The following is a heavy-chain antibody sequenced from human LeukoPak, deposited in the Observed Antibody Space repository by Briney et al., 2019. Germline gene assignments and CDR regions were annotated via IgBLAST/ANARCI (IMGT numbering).Heavy chain of an antibody. CDR2: ISSSGTTI. D-gene: IGHD5-18*01. CDR1: GFSFSDYY. V-gene: IGHV3-11*01. CDR3: ARLDTAMVLAYYYYYMDV. Sequence: PGGSLRLSCAASGFSFSDYYMSWIRQAPGKGLEWLSYISSSGTTIYYADSVKGRFTISRDNAKNSLYLQMNSLRAEDTAVYYCARLDTAMVLAYYYYYMDVWGKGTTFTVSS. J-gene: IGHJ6*03.